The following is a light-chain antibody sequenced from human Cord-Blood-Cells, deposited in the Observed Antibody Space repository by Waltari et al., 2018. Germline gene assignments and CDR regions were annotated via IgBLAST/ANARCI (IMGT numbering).Light chain of an antibody. CDR2: AEA. J-gene: IGKJ2*01. CDR1: QSISSN. Sequence: DIQMTQSPSSLSASVGYRVTITYRASQSISSNFNWYQQKPGKAPKLLIYAEASLQSGVPSRISGSGAGTDFSLIISSLQPEDFAAYYCQQSYNTLYTFGQGTKLEIK. CDR3: QQSYNTLYT. V-gene: IGKV1-39*01.